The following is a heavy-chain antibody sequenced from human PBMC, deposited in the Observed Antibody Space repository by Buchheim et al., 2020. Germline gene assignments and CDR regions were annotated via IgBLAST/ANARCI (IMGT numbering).Heavy chain of an antibody. CDR1: GFTFSSYA. CDR2: ISGSGGST. CDR3: AKDQNVLRFLEWLLTLNYFDY. Sequence: EVQLLESGGGLVQPGGSLRLSCAASGFTFSSYAMSWVRQAPGKGLEWVSAISGSGGSTYYADSVKGRFTISRDNSKSTLYLQMNSLRAEDTAVYYCAKDQNVLRFLEWLLTLNYFDYWGQGTL. D-gene: IGHD3-3*01. V-gene: IGHV3-23*01. J-gene: IGHJ4*02.